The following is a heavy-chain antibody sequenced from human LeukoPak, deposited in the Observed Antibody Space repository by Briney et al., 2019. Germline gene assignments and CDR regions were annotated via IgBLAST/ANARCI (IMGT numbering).Heavy chain of an antibody. D-gene: IGHD3-10*01. Sequence: GGSLRLSCAASGFTFSNYYISWIRQAPGKGLEWVSYISGNGGTKYDADSVKGRFIMTRDSAKKSVYLQMTSLRVEDTAVYYCARDLHGESCTTPNCSWDQGTLVTVSS. CDR1: GFTFSNYY. V-gene: IGHV3-11*01. CDR2: ISGNGGTK. J-gene: IGHJ4*02. CDR3: ARDLHGESCTTPNCS.